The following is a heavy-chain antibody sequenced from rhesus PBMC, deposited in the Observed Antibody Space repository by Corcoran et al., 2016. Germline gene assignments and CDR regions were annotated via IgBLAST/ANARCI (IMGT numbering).Heavy chain of an antibody. D-gene: IGHD1-26*01. Sequence: QVQLQESGPGLVKPSETLSLTCAVSGGSISGYYYWSWIRQPPGKGREWIGSFYGSGGSNYLNTSLKSRVTLSVDTSKNQFSLKLSSVTAADTAVYYCASAVTGTNYFDYWGQGVLVTVSS. CDR2: FYGSGGSN. CDR1: GGSISGYYY. CDR3: ASAVTGTNYFDY. V-gene: IGHV4S14*01. J-gene: IGHJ4*01.